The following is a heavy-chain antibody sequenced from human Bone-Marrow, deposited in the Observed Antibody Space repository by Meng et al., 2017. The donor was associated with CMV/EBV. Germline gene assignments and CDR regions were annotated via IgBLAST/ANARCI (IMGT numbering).Heavy chain of an antibody. CDR2: INPSGGST. Sequence: GGSLRLSCKASGYTFTSYNMNWVRQAPGQGLEWMGIINPSGGSTSYAQKFQGRVTMTRDTSTSTVYMELSSLRSEDTAVYYCARGLGCSSTSCYNQFSGPHICYYYGMDVWGQGTTVTVSS. D-gene: IGHD2-2*02. CDR3: ARGLGCSSTSCYNQFSGPHICYYYGMDV. J-gene: IGHJ6*02. V-gene: IGHV1-46*01. CDR1: GYTFTSYN.